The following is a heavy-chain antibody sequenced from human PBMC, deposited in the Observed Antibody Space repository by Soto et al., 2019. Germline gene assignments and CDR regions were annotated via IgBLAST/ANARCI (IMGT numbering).Heavy chain of an antibody. D-gene: IGHD3-3*01. CDR2: ISSSGSTI. Sequence: GGSLRLSCAASGFTFSDYYMSWIRQAPGKGLEWVSYISSSGSTIYYADSVKGRFTISRDNAKNSLYLQMNSLRAEDTAVYYCARAPMLRFLEWLSTIPYFDYWGQGTLVTVSS. J-gene: IGHJ4*02. V-gene: IGHV3-11*01. CDR1: GFTFSDYY. CDR3: ARAPMLRFLEWLSTIPYFDY.